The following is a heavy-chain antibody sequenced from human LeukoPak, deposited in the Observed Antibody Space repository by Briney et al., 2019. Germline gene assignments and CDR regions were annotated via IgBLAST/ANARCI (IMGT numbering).Heavy chain of an antibody. CDR2: ISTSSSTI. CDR1: GFTFSIYN. D-gene: IGHD6-6*01. Sequence: GGSLRLSCAASGFTFSIYNMNWVRQAPGKGLEWVSYISTSSSTIYYADSVKGRFPISRDNTKNSLYLHMHSLRAEDTAVYYCAREWSSSSGKAFDYWGQGTLVTVSS. CDR3: AREWSSSSGKAFDY. J-gene: IGHJ4*02. V-gene: IGHV3-48*04.